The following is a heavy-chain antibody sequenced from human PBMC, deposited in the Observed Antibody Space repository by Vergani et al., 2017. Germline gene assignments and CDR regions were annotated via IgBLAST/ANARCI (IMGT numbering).Heavy chain of an antibody. CDR1: GFTFDEYG. J-gene: IGHJ6*03. CDR3: AKDTAYYYYYMDV. V-gene: IGHV3-9*03. CDR2: ISWNSANI. Sequence: EVQLVESGGGLVQPGRSLRLSCAASGFTFDEYGMHWVRQAPGKGLEWVSGISWNSANIGYADSVKGRFTISRDNAKNTLYLQMNSLRAEDMALYYCAKDTAYYYYYMDVWGKGTTVTVSS.